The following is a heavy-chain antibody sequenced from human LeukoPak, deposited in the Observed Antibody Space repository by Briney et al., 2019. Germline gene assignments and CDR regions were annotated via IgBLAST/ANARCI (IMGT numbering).Heavy chain of an antibody. V-gene: IGHV4-34*01. CDR3: ARGGNIVGATRVFDY. J-gene: IGHJ4*02. CDR1: GGSFSGYY. Sequence: PSETLSLTCAVYGGSFSGYYWSWIRQPPGKGLEWIGEINHSGSTNYNPSLKSRVTISVDTSKNQFSLKLSSVTAADTAVYYCARGGNIVGATRVFDYWGQGTLVTVSS. D-gene: IGHD1-26*01. CDR2: INHSGST.